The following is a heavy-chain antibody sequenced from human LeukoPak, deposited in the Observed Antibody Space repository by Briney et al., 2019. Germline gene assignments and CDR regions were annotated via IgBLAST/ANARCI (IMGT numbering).Heavy chain of an antibody. V-gene: IGHV3-9*01. CDR2: ISWNSGSI. CDR1: GFSFDDYA. J-gene: IGHJ5*02. CDR3: AKDMGSSGWYNWFDP. D-gene: IGHD6-19*01. Sequence: PGASLRLSCAASGFSFDDYAMHWVRQAPGKGLEWVSGISWNSGSIGYADSVKGRFTISRDNAKNSLYLQMNSLRAEDTALYYCAKDMGSSGWYNWFDPWGQGTLVTVSS.